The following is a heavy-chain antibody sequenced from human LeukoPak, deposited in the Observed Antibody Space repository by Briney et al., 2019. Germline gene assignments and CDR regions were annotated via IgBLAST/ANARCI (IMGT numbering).Heavy chain of an antibody. CDR1: GYTFTSYG. CDR3: ARAGQVATIYYYYYYMDV. V-gene: IGHV1-18*01. J-gene: IGHJ6*03. CDR2: ISAYNGNT. D-gene: IGHD5-12*01. Sequence: ASVKVSCKASGYTFTSYGISWVRQAPGQGLEWMGWISAYNGNTNYAQKLQGRVTMTTDTSTSTAYMELRSLRSDDTAVYYCARAGQVATIYYYYYYMDVWGKGTTVTVSS.